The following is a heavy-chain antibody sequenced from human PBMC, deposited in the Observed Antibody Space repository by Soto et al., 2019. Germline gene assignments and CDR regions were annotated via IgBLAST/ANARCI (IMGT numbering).Heavy chain of an antibody. Sequence: SVKVSCKASGGTFSSYTISWVRQAPGQGLEWMGRIIPILGIANYAQKFQGRVTITADKSTSTAYMELSSLRSEDTAVYYCARNPPYSSSWSYFDYWGQGTLVTVSS. CDR3: ARNPPYSSSWSYFDY. V-gene: IGHV1-69*02. CDR1: GGTFSSYT. D-gene: IGHD6-13*01. CDR2: IIPILGIA. J-gene: IGHJ4*02.